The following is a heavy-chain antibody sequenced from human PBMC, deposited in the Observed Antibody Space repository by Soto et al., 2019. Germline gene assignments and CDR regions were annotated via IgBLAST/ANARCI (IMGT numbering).Heavy chain of an antibody. CDR1: GYTFTSYG. V-gene: IGHV1-18*01. J-gene: IGHJ6*04. CDR2: ISAYNGNT. CDR3: ARVLWGIVLMVYGYPLDV. Sequence: ASVKVSCKASGYTFTSYGISWVRQAPGQGLEWMGWISAYNGNTNYAQKLQGRVTMTTDTSTSTAYMELRSLRSDDTAVYYCARVLWGIVLMVYGYPLDVWGKGTTVTVSS. D-gene: IGHD2-8*01.